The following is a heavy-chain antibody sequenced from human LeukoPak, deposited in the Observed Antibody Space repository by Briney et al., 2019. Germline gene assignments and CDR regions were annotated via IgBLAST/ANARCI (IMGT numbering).Heavy chain of an antibody. D-gene: IGHD7-27*01. CDR2: INGNGGGS. V-gene: IGHV3-23*01. Sequence: GGSLRLSCAASGFTFSDHAMSWVRQAPAKGLEWVSSINGNGGGSYYIDSVKGRFTVSRDNSENALYLQMNNLRTEDTAVYFCVKGGTADWVGWTHWGQGSLVTVFS. CDR3: VKGGTADWVGWTH. J-gene: IGHJ4*02. CDR1: GFTFSDHA.